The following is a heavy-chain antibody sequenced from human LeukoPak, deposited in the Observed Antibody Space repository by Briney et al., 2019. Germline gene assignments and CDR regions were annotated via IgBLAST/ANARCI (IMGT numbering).Heavy chain of an antibody. Sequence: SSETLSLTCAVYGGSFSGYYWSWIRQPPGKGLEWIGEINHSGSTNYNPSLKSRVTISVDTSKNQFSLKLSSVTAADTAVYYCARGRYWLFNYYYYGMDVWGQGTTVTVSS. J-gene: IGHJ6*02. CDR1: GGSFSGYY. V-gene: IGHV4-34*01. CDR2: INHSGST. CDR3: ARGRYWLFNYYYYGMDV. D-gene: IGHD3-22*01.